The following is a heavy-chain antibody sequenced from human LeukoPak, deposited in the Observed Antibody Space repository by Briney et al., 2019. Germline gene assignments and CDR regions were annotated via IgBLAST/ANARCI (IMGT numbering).Heavy chain of an antibody. CDR3: ARAFLCSSTSCYTAYFDY. Sequence: SVKVSCKASGGTFSSYTISWVRQAPGQGLEWMGRINPILGIANYAQKFQGRVTITADKSTSTAYMELSSLRSEDTAVYYCARAFLCSSTSCYTAYFDYWGQGTLVTVSS. CDR1: GGTFSSYT. V-gene: IGHV1-69*02. D-gene: IGHD2-2*02. CDR2: INPILGIA. J-gene: IGHJ4*02.